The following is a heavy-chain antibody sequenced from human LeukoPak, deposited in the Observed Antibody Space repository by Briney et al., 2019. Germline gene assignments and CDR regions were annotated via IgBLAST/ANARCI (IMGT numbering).Heavy chain of an antibody. CDR2: IYHSGSM. V-gene: IGHV4-39*07. D-gene: IGHD5-12*01. CDR1: GGSINSSDYY. Sequence: PSETLSLTCTVSGGSINSSDYYWGWIRQPPGKGLEWIGSIYHSGSMYASLKSRVTISVDTSKNQFSLNLSSVTAADTAVYYCARDRGYSYGLDYWGQGRLVTVSS. J-gene: IGHJ4*02. CDR3: ARDRGYSYGLDY.